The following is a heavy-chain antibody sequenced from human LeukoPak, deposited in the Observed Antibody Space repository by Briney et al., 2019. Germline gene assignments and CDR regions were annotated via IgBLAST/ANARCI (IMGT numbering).Heavy chain of an antibody. V-gene: IGHV1-46*01. CDR1: GYTFTSYY. CDR2: INPSGGST. D-gene: IGHD3-3*01. Sequence: ASVKVSCKASGYTFTSYYMHWLRQAPGQGLEWMGIINPSGGSTSYAQKFQGRVTMTRDTSTSTVYMELSSLRSEDTAVYYCARDRGNYDFWSGFDYWGQGTLVTVSS. CDR3: ARDRGNYDFWSGFDY. J-gene: IGHJ4*02.